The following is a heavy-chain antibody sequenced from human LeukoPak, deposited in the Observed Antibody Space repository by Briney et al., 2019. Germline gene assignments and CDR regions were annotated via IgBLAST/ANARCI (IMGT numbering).Heavy chain of an antibody. Sequence: KPSETLSLTCTVSGGSISSGGYYWSWIRQHPGKGLEWIGYIYYSGSTYYNPSLKSRVTISVDTSKNQFSLKLSSVTAADTAVYYCARSGGYTDYFDYWGQGTLVTVSS. J-gene: IGHJ4*02. CDR2: IYYSGST. CDR1: GGSISSGGYY. CDR3: ARSGGYTDYFDY. V-gene: IGHV4-31*03. D-gene: IGHD6-13*01.